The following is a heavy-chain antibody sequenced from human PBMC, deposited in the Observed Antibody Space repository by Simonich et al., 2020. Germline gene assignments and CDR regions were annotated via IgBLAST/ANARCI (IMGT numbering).Heavy chain of an antibody. J-gene: IGHJ6*03. CDR1: VYTFTGYY. V-gene: IGHV1-2*02. CDR2: SNPKSGGT. D-gene: IGHD6-13*01. CDR3: ARGRIAAAGTYYYYYMDV. Sequence: QVQLVQSGAEVKKPGASVKVSCKASVYTFTGYYMHWVRQAPGQGLEWIGWSNPKSGGTNYAQKFQGRVTMTRDTSISTAYMELSRLRSDDTAVYYCARGRIAAAGTYYYYYMDVWGKGTTVTVSS.